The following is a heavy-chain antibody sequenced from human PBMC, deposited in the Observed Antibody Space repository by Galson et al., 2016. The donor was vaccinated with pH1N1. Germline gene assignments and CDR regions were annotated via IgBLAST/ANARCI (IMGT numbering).Heavy chain of an antibody. CDR3: TRGVLAPPPRADYYYMGV. CDR2: IRSKAYGGTT. V-gene: IGHV3-49*04. Sequence: SLRLSCAASGFNFGDYPMSWVRQAPGKGLEWVGFIRSKAYGGTTDSAASVRGRFIISRDDSKGIAYLQMNSLKTEDTAVYFCTRGVLAPPPRADYYYMGVWGEGTTVTVSS. D-gene: IGHD2/OR15-2a*01. J-gene: IGHJ6*03. CDR1: GFNFGDYP.